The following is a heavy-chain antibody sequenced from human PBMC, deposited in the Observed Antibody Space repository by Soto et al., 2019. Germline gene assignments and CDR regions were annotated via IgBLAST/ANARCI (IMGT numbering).Heavy chain of an antibody. Sequence: SVKVSCKASGGTFSSYAISWVRQAPGQGLEWMGGIIPIFGTANYAQKFQGRVTITADESTSTAYMELSSLRSEDTAVYYCARDGSNQLEYYYYYGMDVWGQGTTVTVSS. V-gene: IGHV1-69*13. CDR2: IIPIFGTA. J-gene: IGHJ6*02. CDR1: GGTFSSYA. CDR3: ARDGSNQLEYYYYYGMDV. D-gene: IGHD1-1*01.